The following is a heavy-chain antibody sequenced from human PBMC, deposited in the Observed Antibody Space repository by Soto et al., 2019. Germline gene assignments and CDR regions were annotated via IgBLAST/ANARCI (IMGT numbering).Heavy chain of an antibody. D-gene: IGHD4-17*01. CDR3: TTERYGSYLDY. V-gene: IGHV3-15*01. CDR1: GFTFTYAW. CDR2: IKSKIDGGTT. Sequence: EVQLVESGGGLVKPGGSLRLSCAASGFTFTYAWVRWVRQAPGRGLEWVGRIKSKIDGGTTDYSAPGTRRITISRDNSKNTQYLEMYSWKTDETAVYYCTTERYGSYLDYWGQGTLVTVSS. J-gene: IGHJ4*02.